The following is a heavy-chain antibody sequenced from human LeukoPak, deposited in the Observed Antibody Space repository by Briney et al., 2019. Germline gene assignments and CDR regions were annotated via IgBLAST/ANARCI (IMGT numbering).Heavy chain of an antibody. CDR3: ARDDTHYFDSSNSYYDALDI. D-gene: IGHD3-22*01. V-gene: IGHV3-7*01. J-gene: IGHJ3*02. CDR2: INEDAGEE. CDR1: GFTFSSYW. Sequence: GGSLRLSCAASGFTFSSYWMTWVRQAPGKGLEWVANINEDAGEENYVDSVKGRFTISRDNAKNSLFLQMNSLRAEDTAVYYCARDDTHYFDSSNSYYDALDIWGQGTMVTVSS.